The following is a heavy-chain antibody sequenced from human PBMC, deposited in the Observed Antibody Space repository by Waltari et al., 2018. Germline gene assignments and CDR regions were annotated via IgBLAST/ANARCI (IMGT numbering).Heavy chain of an antibody. D-gene: IGHD6-19*01. V-gene: IGHV3-23*01. CDR3: AKGTERYGGWAPIFDS. CDR1: GFTFRSYA. CDR2: ISGSGGST. Sequence: VQLLESGGGLVQSGGSLRLSCAASGFTFRSYAMNWVRQAPGKGVEWVSVISGSGGSTDYADSVQGRFTSSRDNSKKTLHLQMNSLRVEDTAVYYCAKGTERYGGWAPIFDSWGQGTQVTVSS. J-gene: IGHJ4*02.